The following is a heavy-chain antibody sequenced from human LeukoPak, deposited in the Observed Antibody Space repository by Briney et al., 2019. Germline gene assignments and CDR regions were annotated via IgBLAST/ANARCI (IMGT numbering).Heavy chain of an antibody. J-gene: IGHJ3*02. Sequence: GGSLRLPCAASGFTFSGSAMHWVRQASGKGLEWVGRIRSKAHSYATAYAASVKGRFTISRDDSKNTAYLQMNSLKTEDTAVYYCTRHGGREYYDSSEDAFDIWGQGTMVIVSS. CDR1: GFTFSGSA. CDR3: TRHGGREYYDSSEDAFDI. V-gene: IGHV3-73*01. D-gene: IGHD3-22*01. CDR2: IRSKAHSYAT.